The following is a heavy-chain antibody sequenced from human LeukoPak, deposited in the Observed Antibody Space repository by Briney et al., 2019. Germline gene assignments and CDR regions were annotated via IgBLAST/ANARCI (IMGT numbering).Heavy chain of an antibody. CDR1: GYTFTSYG. CDR3: ARDPLTSTWSPYYFTLDV. Sequence: ASVKVSCRAFGYTFTSYGFSWVRQAPGQGLEWMGWISAYGGGTKYAQDLQGRVTMTTDTSTRTAYMELTRLTSDDTAVYYCARDPLTSTWSPYYFTLDVWGQGTTVSVSS. CDR2: ISAYGGGT. V-gene: IGHV1-18*01. J-gene: IGHJ6*02. D-gene: IGHD6-13*01.